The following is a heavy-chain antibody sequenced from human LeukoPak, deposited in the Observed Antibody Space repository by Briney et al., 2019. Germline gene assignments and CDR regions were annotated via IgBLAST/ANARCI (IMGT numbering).Heavy chain of an antibody. V-gene: IGHV3-21*01. D-gene: IGHD6-13*01. Sequence: GGSLRLSCAASGFTFSSYSMNWVGQAPGKGLDWVSSISSSSSYIYYADSVKGRFTISRDNAKNSLYLQTNSLRAEDTAVYYCARAGYSSSWYPYYFDYWGQGTLVTVSS. J-gene: IGHJ4*02. CDR1: GFTFSSYS. CDR2: ISSSSSYI. CDR3: ARAGYSSSWYPYYFDY.